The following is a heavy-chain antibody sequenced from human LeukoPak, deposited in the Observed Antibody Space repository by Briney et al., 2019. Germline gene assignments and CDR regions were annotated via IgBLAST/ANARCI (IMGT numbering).Heavy chain of an antibody. CDR2: MNPNSGNT. CDR1: GYTFTSYD. V-gene: IGHV1-8*01. J-gene: IGHJ4*02. D-gene: IGHD3-10*01. Sequence: ASVKVSCKASGYTFTSYDINWVRQATGQGLEWMGWMNPNSGNTGYAQKFQGRVTMTRNTSISTAYMELRSLRSDDTAVYYCARDFQGSGYYFDYWGQGTLVTVSS. CDR3: ARDFQGSGYYFDY.